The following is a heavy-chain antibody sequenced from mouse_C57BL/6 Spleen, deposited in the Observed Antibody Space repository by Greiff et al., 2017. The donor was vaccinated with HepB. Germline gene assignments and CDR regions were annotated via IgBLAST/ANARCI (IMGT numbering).Heavy chain of an antibody. J-gene: IGHJ1*03. D-gene: IGHD3-3*01. V-gene: IGHV1-59*01. CDR1: GYTFTSYW. CDR3: ARRGPHWYFDV. CDR2: IDPSDSYT. Sequence: VQLQQSGAELVRPGTSVKLSCKASGYTFTSYWMHWVKQRPGQGLEWIGVIDPSDSYTNYNQKFKGKATLTVDTSSSTAYMQLSSLTSEDSAVYYCARRGPHWYFDVWGTGTTVTVSS.